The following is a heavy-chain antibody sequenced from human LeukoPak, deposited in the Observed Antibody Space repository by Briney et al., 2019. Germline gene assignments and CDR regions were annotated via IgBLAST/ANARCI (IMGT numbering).Heavy chain of an antibody. J-gene: IGHJ3*02. CDR3: ARRGLYDAFDI. D-gene: IGHD1-26*01. CDR1: GYTFTAYD. Sequence: GSVKVSCKASGYTFTAYDINWVRQATGQGLEWMGWMNPNSGNTGYAQRFQGRVTITRDTSITTAYMELSSLRSEDTAVYYCARRGLYDAFDIWGQGTMVTVSS. CDR2: MNPNSGNT. V-gene: IGHV1-8*03.